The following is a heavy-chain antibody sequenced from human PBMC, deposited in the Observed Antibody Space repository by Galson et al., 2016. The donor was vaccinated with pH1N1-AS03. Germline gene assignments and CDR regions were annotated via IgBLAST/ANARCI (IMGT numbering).Heavy chain of an antibody. D-gene: IGHD1-26*01. CDR3: ATGHYYSGLYRDAFDT. CDR2: IDPSDSYI. V-gene: IGHV5-10-1*01. J-gene: IGHJ3*02. CDR1: GYPFTSYW. Sequence: QSGAEVKKPGESLRISCKGSGYPFTSYWINWVRQMPGKGLEWIGRIDPSDSYINDSPAFEGRVTISSDKSTTTAYLQWNDLKSADTAVYFCATGHYYSGLYRDAFDTWGQGTRVTVSS.